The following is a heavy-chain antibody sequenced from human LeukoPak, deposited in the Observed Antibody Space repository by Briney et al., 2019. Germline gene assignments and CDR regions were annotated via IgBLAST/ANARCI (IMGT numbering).Heavy chain of an antibody. CDR1: GFTFSSYD. CDR3: AKKSGPTYYYDSSGYPGAFDI. CDR2: ISGSGGST. V-gene: IGHV3-23*01. D-gene: IGHD3-22*01. J-gene: IGHJ3*02. Sequence: QAGGSLRLSCAASGFTFSSYDMSCVRQAPGKGLEGVSAISGSGGSTYYADSVKGRFTISRDNSKNTLYLQMNSLRAEDTAVYYCAKKSGPTYYYDSSGYPGAFDIWGQGTMVTVSS.